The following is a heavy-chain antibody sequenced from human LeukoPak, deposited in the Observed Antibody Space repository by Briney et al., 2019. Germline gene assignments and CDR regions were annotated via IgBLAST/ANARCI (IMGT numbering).Heavy chain of an antibody. V-gene: IGHV4-59*01. CDR1: GGSISSYY. D-gene: IGHD4-17*01. CDR3: AREGPDYGDYQGI. J-gene: IGHJ3*02. CDR2: IYYSGST. Sequence: SETLSLTCTVSGGSISSYYWSWIRQPPGKGLEWIGYIYYSGSTNYNPSLKSRVTISVDTSKNQFSLKLSSVTAADTAVYYCAREGPDYGDYQGIWGQGTMVTVSS.